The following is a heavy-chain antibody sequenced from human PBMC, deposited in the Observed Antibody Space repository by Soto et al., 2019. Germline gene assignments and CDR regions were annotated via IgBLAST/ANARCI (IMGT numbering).Heavy chain of an antibody. Sequence: ASVKVSCKASCFTFSSYTISWVRQAHGQGLEWMGWISAYNGNTFHAQKLQGRVTMTTDTSTSTAYMELRSLRSDDTAVYYCARLGYGDSESDWGQGTLVTVSS. CDR1: CFTFSSYT. D-gene: IGHD4-17*01. V-gene: IGHV1-18*01. J-gene: IGHJ4*02. CDR2: ISAYNGNT. CDR3: ARLGYGDSESD.